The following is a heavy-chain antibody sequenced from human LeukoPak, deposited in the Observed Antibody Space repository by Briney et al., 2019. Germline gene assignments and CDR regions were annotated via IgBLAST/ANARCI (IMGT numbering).Heavy chain of an antibody. CDR1: GGSFSGYY. J-gene: IGHJ4*02. CDR2: INHSGST. Sequence: PSETLSLTCAVYGGSFSGYYWSWIRQPPGKGLEWIGEINHSGSTNYNPSLKSRVTISVDKSKNQFSLKLGSVTAADTAVYYCARDFEGSSGLFDYWGQGTLVTVSS. D-gene: IGHD6-19*01. V-gene: IGHV4-34*01. CDR3: ARDFEGSSGLFDY.